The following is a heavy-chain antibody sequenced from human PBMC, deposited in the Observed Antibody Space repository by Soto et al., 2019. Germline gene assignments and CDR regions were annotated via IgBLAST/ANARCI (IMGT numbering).Heavy chain of an antibody. V-gene: IGHV3-33*01. J-gene: IGHJ5*02. CDR1: GFTFSSYG. D-gene: IGHD3-10*01. CDR3: ARDRVRDEFDP. Sequence: QVQLVESGGGVVQPGRSLRLSCAASGFTFSSYGMHWVRQAPGKGLEWVAVIWYDGSNKYYADSVKGRFTISRDNSKNTLYLHMNSLRAEDTAVYYCARDRVRDEFDPWGQGTLVTVSS. CDR2: IWYDGSNK.